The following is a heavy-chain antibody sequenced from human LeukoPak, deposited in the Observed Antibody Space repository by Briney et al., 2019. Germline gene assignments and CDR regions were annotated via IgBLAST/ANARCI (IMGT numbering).Heavy chain of an antibody. CDR1: GGSFSGYY. CDR3: AREPYAFDI. V-gene: IGHV4-34*01. J-gene: IGHJ3*02. CDR2: INHSGST. Sequence: SETLSLTCAVYGGSFSGYYWSWIRQPPGKGLEWIGEINHSGSTNYNPSLKSRVTISVDTSKNQFSLKLSSVTAADTAVYYCAREPYAFDIWGQGTMVAVSS.